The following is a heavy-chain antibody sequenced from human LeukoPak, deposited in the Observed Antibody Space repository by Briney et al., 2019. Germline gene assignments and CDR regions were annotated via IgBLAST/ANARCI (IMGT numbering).Heavy chain of an antibody. CDR2: VYYSGST. J-gene: IGHJ3*02. CDR1: GDSISNYY. Sequence: SETLSLTCTVSGDSISNYYWSWIRQPPGKGLEWIGYVYYSGSTNYNPSLKSRVTISVDTSKNQFSLKLSSVTAADTAVYYCARDRPYGGIAEEAFDIWGQGTMVTVSS. CDR3: ARDRPYGGIAEEAFDI. V-gene: IGHV4-59*01. D-gene: IGHD4-23*01.